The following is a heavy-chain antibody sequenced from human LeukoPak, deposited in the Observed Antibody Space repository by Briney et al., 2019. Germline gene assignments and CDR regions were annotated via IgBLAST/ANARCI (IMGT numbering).Heavy chain of an antibody. CDR3: ARSNQADDY. CDR1: GFTFSSYW. CDR2: ISTGGSST. Sequence: SGGSLRLSCAASGFTFSSYWMHWVRQVPGKGLVWVSRISTGGSSTTYADSVKGRFTISRDNAKNTLYLQMNSLRAEDTAVYYCARSNQADDYWGQGTLVTVSS. V-gene: IGHV3-74*01. D-gene: IGHD4-11*01. J-gene: IGHJ4*02.